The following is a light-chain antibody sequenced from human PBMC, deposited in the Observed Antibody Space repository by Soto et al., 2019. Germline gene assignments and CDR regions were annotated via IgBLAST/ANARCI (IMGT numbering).Light chain of an antibody. V-gene: IGLV2-14*03. Sequence: QSVLTQPASVSGGPGQSITISCTGTSSDVGAYNFVSWHQQHPGKAPKLMIYNVYDRPSGISYRFSGSKSGNTASLTISGLQGEDEADYYCSAYTVSRTYVFGTGTKVTVL. CDR2: NVY. J-gene: IGLJ1*01. CDR1: SSDVGAYNF. CDR3: SAYTVSRTYV.